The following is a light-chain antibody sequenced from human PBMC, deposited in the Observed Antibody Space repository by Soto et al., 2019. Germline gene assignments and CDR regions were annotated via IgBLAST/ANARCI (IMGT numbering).Light chain of an antibody. CDR1: QSIDTW. V-gene: IGKV1-5*03. J-gene: IGKJ1*01. CDR3: QQYNSYRA. CDR2: KAS. Sequence: EIQMTQYPSTLSASVGDRVTITCRASQSIDTWLAWHQQKPGQAPKLLISKASSLESGVPSRFSGSGSGTEFTLTISSLQPDDSATYYCQQYNSYRAFGQRSMADVK.